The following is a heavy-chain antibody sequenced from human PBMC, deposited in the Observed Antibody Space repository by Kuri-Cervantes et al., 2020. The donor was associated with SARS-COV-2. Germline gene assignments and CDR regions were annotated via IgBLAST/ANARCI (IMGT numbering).Heavy chain of an antibody. CDR1: GGSISSYY. J-gene: IGHJ4*02. CDR3: ATRSDDSWSDS. D-gene: IGHD3-3*01. Sequence: ESLKISCTVSGGSISSYYWSWIRQPPGKGLEWIGYIYYSGSTNYNSSLRTRAIISADTSKNQFSLNLNSLTAADTATYYCATRSDDSWSDSWGPGTLVTVSS. CDR2: IYYSGST. V-gene: IGHV4-59*08.